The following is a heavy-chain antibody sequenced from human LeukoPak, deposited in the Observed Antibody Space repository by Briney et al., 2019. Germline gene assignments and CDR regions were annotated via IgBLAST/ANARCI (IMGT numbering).Heavy chain of an antibody. J-gene: IGHJ4*02. CDR1: GYTFTGYY. CDR2: INPNSGGT. D-gene: IGHD3-22*01. Sequence: ASVKVSCKASGYTFTGYYMHWVRQAPGQGLEWMGWINPNSGGTNYAQKFQGGVTMTRDTSISTAYMELSRLRSDDTAVYYCARDYYDSSGYSAHFDYWGQGTLVTVSS. V-gene: IGHV1-2*02. CDR3: ARDYYDSSGYSAHFDY.